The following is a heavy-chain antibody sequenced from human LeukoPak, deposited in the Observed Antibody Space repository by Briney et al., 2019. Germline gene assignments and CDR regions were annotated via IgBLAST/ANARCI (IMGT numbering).Heavy chain of an antibody. CDR3: ARGGTLRAAAGNDY. Sequence: SVKVSCKASGGTFSSYAISWVRQAPGQGLEWMGGVIPIFGTANYAQKFQGRVTITADESTSTAYMELSSLRSEDTAVYYCARGGTLRAAAGNDYWGQGTLVTVSS. J-gene: IGHJ4*02. D-gene: IGHD6-13*01. CDR2: VIPIFGTA. CDR1: GGTFSSYA. V-gene: IGHV1-69*01.